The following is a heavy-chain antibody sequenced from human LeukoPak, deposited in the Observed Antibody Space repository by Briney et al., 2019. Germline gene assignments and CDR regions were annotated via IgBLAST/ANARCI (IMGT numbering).Heavy chain of an antibody. V-gene: IGHV1-2*04. CDR3: ARAPLLHDYGDYGPYFDY. Sequence: GASVKVSCKASQYTFTDYAVHWVRQAPGQGLEWMGWINPNSGGTNYAQKFQGWVTMTRDTSISTAYMELSRLRSDDTAVYYCARAPLLHDYGDYGPYFDYWGQGTLVTVSS. D-gene: IGHD4-17*01. CDR2: INPNSGGT. J-gene: IGHJ4*02. CDR1: QYTFTDYA.